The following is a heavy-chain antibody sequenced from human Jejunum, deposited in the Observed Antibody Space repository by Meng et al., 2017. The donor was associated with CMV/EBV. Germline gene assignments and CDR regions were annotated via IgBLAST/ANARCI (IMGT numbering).Heavy chain of an antibody. Sequence: EDTFKNYGVTWVRQTPRQGLEYMGRIVPMLITPTYAQKFQDRLTITTDESTTTAYMELSSLKSDDTAVYYCAREPAAIPTHWYFDLWGRGTLVTVSS. V-gene: IGHV1-69*05. CDR1: EDTFKNYG. CDR3: AREPAAIPTHWYFDL. J-gene: IGHJ2*01. CDR2: IVPMLITP. D-gene: IGHD2-2*02.